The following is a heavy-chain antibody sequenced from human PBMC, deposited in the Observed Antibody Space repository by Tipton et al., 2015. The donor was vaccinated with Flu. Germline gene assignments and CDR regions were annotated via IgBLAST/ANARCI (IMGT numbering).Heavy chain of an antibody. CDR1: GFPISRGYY. V-gene: IGHV4-38-2*01. CDR2: ISHSGST. D-gene: IGHD1-26*01. Sequence: TLSLTCAVSGFPISRGYYWGWVRQPPGKGLEWVGSISHSGSTDYNASLKSRVTISLDTSKNQFSLILSSVTAADTAVYYCAKHGRTSGSSKFDSWGQGTLVTVSS. J-gene: IGHJ4*02. CDR3: AKHGRTSGSSKFDS.